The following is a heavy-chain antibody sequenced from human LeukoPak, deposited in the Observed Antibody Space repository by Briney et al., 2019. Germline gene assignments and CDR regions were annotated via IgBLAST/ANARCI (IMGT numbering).Heavy chain of an antibody. CDR3: ARVSTPYSSSWYSPVDY. CDR1: GFTFSSYE. V-gene: IGHV3-48*03. D-gene: IGHD6-13*01. J-gene: IGHJ4*02. CDR2: ISSSGSTI. Sequence: QPGGSLRLSCAASGFTFSSYEMNWVRQAPGKGLEWVSYISSSGSTIYYADSVKGRFTISRDNAKNSLYLQMNSLRAEDTAVYYCARVSTPYSSSWYSPVDYWGQGTLVTVSS.